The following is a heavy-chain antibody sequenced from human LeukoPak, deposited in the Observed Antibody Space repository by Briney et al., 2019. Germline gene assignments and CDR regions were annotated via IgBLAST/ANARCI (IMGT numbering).Heavy chain of an antibody. J-gene: IGHJ4*02. CDR2: INHSGST. D-gene: IGHD3-10*01. Sequence: SETLSLTCAVYGVSFSGYYWSWIRQPPGKGLEWIGEINHSGSTNYNPSLKNRVNISLDTSKNQLSLNLRSVTAAGTALYYCQVVRAGGYFDYWGQGTLVTVSS. V-gene: IGHV4-34*01. CDR3: QVVRAGGYFDY. CDR1: GVSFSGYY.